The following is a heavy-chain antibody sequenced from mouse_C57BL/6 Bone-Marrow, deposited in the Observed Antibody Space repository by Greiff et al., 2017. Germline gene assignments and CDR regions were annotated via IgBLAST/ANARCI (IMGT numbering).Heavy chain of an antibody. CDR1: GFTFSSYT. J-gene: IGHJ1*03. V-gene: IGHV5-9*01. Sequence: EVQVVESGGGLVKPGGSLKLSCAASGFTFSSYTMSWVRQTPEKRLEWVATISGGGGNTYYPDSVKGRFTISRDNAKNTLYLQLSSLRSEDTALYYCAREQYYYGSSPWYFDVWGTGTTVTVSS. D-gene: IGHD1-1*01. CDR3: AREQYYYGSSPWYFDV. CDR2: ISGGGGNT.